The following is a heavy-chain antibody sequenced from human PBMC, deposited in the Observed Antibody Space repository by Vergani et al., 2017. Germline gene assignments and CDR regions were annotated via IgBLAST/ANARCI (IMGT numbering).Heavy chain of an antibody. CDR2: ISSSSSTI. J-gene: IGHJ6*02. Sequence: EVQLVESGGGLVQPGGSLRLSCAASGFTFSSYSMNWVRQAPGKGLEWVSYISSSSSTIYYADSVKGRFTISRDNAKNSLYLQMNSLRAEDPAVYYCARDTGTPYYYGMDVWGQGTTVTVSS. CDR1: GFTFSSYS. V-gene: IGHV3-48*04. CDR3: ARDTGTPYYYGMDV. D-gene: IGHD1-1*01.